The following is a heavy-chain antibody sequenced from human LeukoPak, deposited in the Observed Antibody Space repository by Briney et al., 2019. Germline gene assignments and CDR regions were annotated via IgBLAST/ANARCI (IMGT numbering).Heavy chain of an antibody. CDR1: GFTFDDYA. CDR3: AKTLAPRTYSSSGYDY. Sequence: HPGRSLRLSCAASGFTFDDYAMHWVRQAPGKGLEWVSGISWNSGSIGYADSVKGRFTISRDNAKNSLYLQMNSLRAEDTALYYCAKTLAPRTYSSSGYDYWGQGTLVTVSS. J-gene: IGHJ4*02. CDR2: ISWNSGSI. D-gene: IGHD6-13*01. V-gene: IGHV3-9*01.